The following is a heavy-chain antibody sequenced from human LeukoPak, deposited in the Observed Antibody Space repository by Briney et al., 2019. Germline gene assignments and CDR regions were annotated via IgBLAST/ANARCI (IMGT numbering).Heavy chain of an antibody. Sequence: SQTLSLTCAISGDSVSTNSATWNWIRQSPSRGLEWLGRIYYRSKWYNDYAVSVKSRITINPDTSKNQFSLQLNSVTPEDTAVYYCARDQGLGRYAFDIWGQGTMVTVSS. CDR3: ARDQGLGRYAFDI. D-gene: IGHD7-27*01. J-gene: IGHJ3*02. CDR1: GDSVSTNSAT. V-gene: IGHV6-1*01. CDR2: IYYRSKWYN.